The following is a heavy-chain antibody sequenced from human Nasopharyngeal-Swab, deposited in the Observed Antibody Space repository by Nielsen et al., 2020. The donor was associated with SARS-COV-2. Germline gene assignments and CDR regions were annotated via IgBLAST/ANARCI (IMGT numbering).Heavy chain of an antibody. V-gene: IGHV5-51*01. D-gene: IGHD6-19*01. Sequence: GKSLKISCQASGYSFSRHWITWVRQKPGKGLEWMGSVYPGDSDIKYSPSFRGQVTISADKSISSASLQWTSLQASDTAMYYCVRSSTASSDWYGYRSAFDIWGQGTMVTVSS. CDR1: GYSFSRHW. CDR3: VRSSTASSDWYGYRSAFDI. CDR2: VYPGDSDI. J-gene: IGHJ3*02.